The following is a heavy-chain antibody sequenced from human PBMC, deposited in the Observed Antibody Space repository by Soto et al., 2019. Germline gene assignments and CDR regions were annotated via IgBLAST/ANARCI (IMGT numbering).Heavy chain of an antibody. CDR3: ARDPQGQWVWFEP. Sequence: SVKVSCKASGGTFSSYTTSWVRQAPGQGLEWMGRIIPILGIANYAQKFQGRVTITADKSTSTAYMELSSLRSEDTAVYYCARDPQGQWVWFEPWGQGTLVTVSS. J-gene: IGHJ5*02. V-gene: IGHV1-69*04. CDR2: IIPILGIA. D-gene: IGHD2-8*01. CDR1: GGTFSSYT.